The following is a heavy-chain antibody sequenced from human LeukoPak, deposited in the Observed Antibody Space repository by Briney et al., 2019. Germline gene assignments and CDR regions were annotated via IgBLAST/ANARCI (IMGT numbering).Heavy chain of an antibody. Sequence: GGSLRLACAASGFTFSSYEINWVRHAPGEGREWVSYISSSGSTIYYADSVEGRFNISRDNAKNSLYLKMNSLRAEDTAVYYCARGYGDYRRYYYYGMDVWGKGTTVTVSS. CDR1: GFTFSSYE. V-gene: IGHV3-48*03. CDR2: ISSSGSTI. D-gene: IGHD4-17*01. J-gene: IGHJ6*04. CDR3: ARGYGDYRRYYYYGMDV.